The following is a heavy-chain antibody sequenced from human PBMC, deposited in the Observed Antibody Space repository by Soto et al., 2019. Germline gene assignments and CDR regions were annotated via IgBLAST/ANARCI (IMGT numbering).Heavy chain of an antibody. CDR1: GGALNYNA. V-gene: IGHV1-69*01. Sequence: QVQLVQSGADVKKLGSSVKVSCKASGGALNYNAFSWVRQAPGQGLEWIGGIVTVFGTANHAQKFQDRVTITADESTRTVYMELRSLTSADTAVYYCARSGAYSSSQFGLDVWGQGTTVTVTS. CDR3: ARSGAYSSSQFGLDV. CDR2: IVTVFGTA. D-gene: IGHD6-13*01. J-gene: IGHJ6*02.